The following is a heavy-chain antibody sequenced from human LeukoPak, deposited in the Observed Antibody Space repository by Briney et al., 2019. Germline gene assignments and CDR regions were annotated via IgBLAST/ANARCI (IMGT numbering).Heavy chain of an antibody. Sequence: GGSLRLSCAASGFTFSSYSMNWVRQAPGKGLEWVSSISSSSSCIYHADSVKGRFTTSRDNAKNSLYLQMNSLRAEDTAVYYCARDSGGYNPNYWGQGTLVTVSS. CDR1: GFTFSSYS. D-gene: IGHD5-24*01. CDR2: ISSSSSCI. V-gene: IGHV3-21*01. CDR3: ARDSGGYNPNY. J-gene: IGHJ4*02.